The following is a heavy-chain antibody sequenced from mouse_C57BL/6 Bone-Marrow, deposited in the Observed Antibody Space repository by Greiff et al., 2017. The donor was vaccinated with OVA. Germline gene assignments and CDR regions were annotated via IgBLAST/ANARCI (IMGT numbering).Heavy chain of an antibody. CDR1: GYTFTSYW. CDR3: ARWNDGYYGAMDN. Sequence: VQLQQPGAELVKPGASVKLSCKASGYTFTSYWMHWVKQRPGQGLEWIGMIHPNSGSTNYNEKFKSKATLTVDKSSSTAYMQLSSLTSEDSAVYYCARWNDGYYGAMDNWGQGTSVTVSA. V-gene: IGHV1-64*01. D-gene: IGHD2-3*01. J-gene: IGHJ4*01. CDR2: IHPNSGST.